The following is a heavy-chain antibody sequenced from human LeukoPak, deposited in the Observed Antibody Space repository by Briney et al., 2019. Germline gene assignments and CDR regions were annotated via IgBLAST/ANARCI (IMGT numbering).Heavy chain of an antibody. CDR2: INPNSGGT. CDR1: GYTFTGYY. Sequence: ASVKVSCKASGYTFTGYYMHWVRQAPGQGLEWMGRINPNSGGTNYAQKFQGRVTMTRDTSISTAYMELSRLRPDDTAVYYCARDLDWNYEFYYFDYWGQGTLVTVSS. D-gene: IGHD1-7*01. J-gene: IGHJ4*02. V-gene: IGHV1-2*06. CDR3: ARDLDWNYEFYYFDY.